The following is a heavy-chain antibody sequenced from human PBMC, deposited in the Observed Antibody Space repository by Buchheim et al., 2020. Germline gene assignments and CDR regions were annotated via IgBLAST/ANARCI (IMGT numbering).Heavy chain of an antibody. V-gene: IGHV4-31*03. CDR3: ARVRAGSSYRFDY. D-gene: IGHD6-6*01. CDR2: IYYSGNT. J-gene: IGHJ4*02. Sequence: QVQLQESGPGLMKPSQTLSLTCTVSGGSISSGGYYWSWIRQHPGKGLEWIGYIYYSGNTYCTPSLKSRVTISVDTTKNQFSLKLSSVTATDTAVYYFARVRAGSSYRFDYWGQGTL. CDR1: GGSISSGGYY.